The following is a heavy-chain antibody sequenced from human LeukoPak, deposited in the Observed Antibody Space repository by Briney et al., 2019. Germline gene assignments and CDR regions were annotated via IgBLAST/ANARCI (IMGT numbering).Heavy chain of an antibody. CDR2: IKQDGSEK. CDR1: GFSFGQHS. CDR3: ARVREGYSYGFADY. V-gene: IGHV3-7*01. J-gene: IGHJ4*02. Sequence: PGGSVRLSCEASGFSFGQHSMGWVRLAPGKGLEWVANIKQDGSEKYYVDSVKGRFTISRDNATNSLYLQMNSLRAEDTAVYYCARVREGYSYGFADYWGQGTLVTVSS. D-gene: IGHD5-18*01.